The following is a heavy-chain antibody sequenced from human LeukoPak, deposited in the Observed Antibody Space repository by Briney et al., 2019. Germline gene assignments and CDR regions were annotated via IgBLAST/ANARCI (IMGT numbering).Heavy chain of an antibody. CDR3: ARGGGYSYGFIGIPFDY. CDR2: INHSGST. CDR1: GGSFSGYY. Sequence: EPSETLSLTCAVYGGSFSGYYWSWIRQPPGKGLEWIGEINHSGSTNYNPSLKSRVTISVDTSKNQFSLKLSSVTAADTAVYYCARGGGYSYGFIGIPFDYWGQGTLVTVSS. D-gene: IGHD5-18*01. J-gene: IGHJ4*02. V-gene: IGHV4-34*01.